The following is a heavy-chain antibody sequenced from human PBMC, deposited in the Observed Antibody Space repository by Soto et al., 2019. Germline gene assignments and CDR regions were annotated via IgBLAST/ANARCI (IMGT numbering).Heavy chain of an antibody. CDR1: GASLSSGDYY. V-gene: IGHV4-31*03. J-gene: IGHJ4*02. CDR3: ARAAATGHPVVPDF. Sequence: QVQLQESGPGLVKPSQTLSLTCKVSGASLSSGDYYWNCIRQLPGKGLELIGYIDYTRVTSYNPSLKSRVTMSVDTSKQQFSLKMNSVTAADTAVYFCARAAATGHPVVPDFWGQGALVTVSS. CDR2: IDYTRVT. D-gene: IGHD6-13*01.